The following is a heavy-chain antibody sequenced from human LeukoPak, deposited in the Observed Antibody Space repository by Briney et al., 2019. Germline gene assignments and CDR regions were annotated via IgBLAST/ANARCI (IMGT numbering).Heavy chain of an antibody. D-gene: IGHD6-13*01. J-gene: IGHJ5*02. CDR2: ISGSGGST. CDR1: GFTFSSYA. Sequence: PGGSLRLSCAASGFTFSSYAMSWVRQAPGKGLEWVSAISGSGGSTYYADSVKGRFTISRDNSKNTLYLQMNSLRAEDTAVYYCAKGGGSSWYGAVRFDPWGQGTLVTVSS. V-gene: IGHV3-23*01. CDR3: AKGGGSSWYGAVRFDP.